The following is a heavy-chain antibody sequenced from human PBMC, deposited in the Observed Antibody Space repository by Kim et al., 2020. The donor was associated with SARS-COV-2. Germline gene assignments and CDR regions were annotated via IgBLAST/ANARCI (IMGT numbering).Heavy chain of an antibody. Sequence: PSLKSRVTISVDTSKNQFSLKLSSVTAADTAVYYCASMYSGSYRGNYFDYWGQGTLVTVSS. J-gene: IGHJ4*02. D-gene: IGHD1-26*01. V-gene: IGHV4-39*01. CDR3: ASMYSGSYRGNYFDY.